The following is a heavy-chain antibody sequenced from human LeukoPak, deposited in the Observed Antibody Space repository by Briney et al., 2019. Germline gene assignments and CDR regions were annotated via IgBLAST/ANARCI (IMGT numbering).Heavy chain of an antibody. V-gene: IGHV3-30*18. CDR3: AKDQRGNYHGSGSQNWFDP. CDR2: ISXXXSNK. CDR1: GFTFSSYW. Sequence: GSLRLSCVASGFTFSSYWMHWVRQAPGKGLEWVAVISXXXSNKYYADSVKGRFTISRDNSKNTLYLQMNSLRAEDTAVYYCAKDQRGNYHGSGSQNWFDPWGQGTLVTVSS. D-gene: IGHD3-10*01. J-gene: IGHJ5*02.